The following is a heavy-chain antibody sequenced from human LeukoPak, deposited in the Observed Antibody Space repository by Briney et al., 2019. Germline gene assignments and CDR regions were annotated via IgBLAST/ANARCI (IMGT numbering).Heavy chain of an antibody. CDR2: INPNSGGT. J-gene: IGHJ5*02. D-gene: IGHD3-10*01. CDR1: AYTFTGYY. CDR3: ASPDYYGSGSYRFDP. V-gene: IGHV1-2*02. Sequence: ASVKVSCKASAYTFTGYYMHWVRQAPGQGLEWMGWINPNSGGTNYAQKFQGRVTMTRDTSISTAYMELSSPKSDDTAVYYCASPDYYGSGSYRFDPWGQGTLVTVSS.